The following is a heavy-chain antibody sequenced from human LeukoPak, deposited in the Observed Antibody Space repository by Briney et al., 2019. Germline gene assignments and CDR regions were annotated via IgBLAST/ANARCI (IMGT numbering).Heavy chain of an antibody. V-gene: IGHV3-7*03. J-gene: IGHJ5*02. CDR1: GFTFSNIW. CDR2: ISPGGDGG. Sequence: GGSLRLSCAAAGFTFSNIWMSWVRQAPGRGLEGVANISPGGDGGRYVDSVKGRFSISRDNGKNSLYLQMTALRVEDTAIYYCAGAVVVSPAGPYSWFDPWGQGTLVTVSS. CDR3: AGAVVVSPAGPYSWFDP. D-gene: IGHD2-15*01.